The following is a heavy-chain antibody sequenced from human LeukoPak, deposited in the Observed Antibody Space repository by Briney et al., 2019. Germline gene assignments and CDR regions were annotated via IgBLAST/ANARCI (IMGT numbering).Heavy chain of an antibody. J-gene: IGHJ4*02. CDR3: ARANPVYGDFDY. CDR1: GLTFNDNY. CDR2: IFPDGQT. V-gene: IGHV3-53*01. D-gene: IGHD4-17*01. Sequence: SGESLRLPCALSGLTFNDNYMSCARHAPGEALEWVSLIFPDGQTYYADFVQGRFSISRDMSRNILFLDMSSLRAEDTAVFFCARANPVYGDFDYWGQGTLVTVST.